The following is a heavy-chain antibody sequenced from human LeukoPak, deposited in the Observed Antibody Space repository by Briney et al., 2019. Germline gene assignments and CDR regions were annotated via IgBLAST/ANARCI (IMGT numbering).Heavy chain of an antibody. Sequence: GGSLRLSCAASGFTFSSYSMNWVRQAPGKVLEWVSYISSSSSTIYYADSVNVRFNISRDNAKNSLYLQMNSLRAEDTAVYYCASLSTTVVTYWGQGTLATVSS. J-gene: IGHJ4*02. CDR1: GFTFSSYS. CDR3: ASLSTTVVTY. V-gene: IGHV3-48*01. D-gene: IGHD4-17*01. CDR2: ISSSSSTI.